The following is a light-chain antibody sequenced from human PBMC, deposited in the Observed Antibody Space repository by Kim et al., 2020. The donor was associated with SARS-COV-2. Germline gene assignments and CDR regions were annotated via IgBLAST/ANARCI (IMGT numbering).Light chain of an antibody. CDR1: SSDVGGNNY. CDR3: SSYAGSNNLV. CDR2: EVS. Sequence: GQSVPISCTGPSSDVGGNNYVSWYQQHPGKAPKLMIYEVSKRPSGVPDRFSGSKSGNTASLTVSGLQAEDEADYYCSSYAGSNNLVFGGGTQLTVL. V-gene: IGLV2-8*01. J-gene: IGLJ2*01.